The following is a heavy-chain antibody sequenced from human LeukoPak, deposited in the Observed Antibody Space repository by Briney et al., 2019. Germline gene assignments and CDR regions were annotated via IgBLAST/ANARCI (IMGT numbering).Heavy chain of an antibody. V-gene: IGHV3-11*06. J-gene: IGHJ6*04. CDR2: ISSSSSYT. CDR1: GFTFSDYY. CDR3: ARASTTVTPYYCYGMDV. D-gene: IGHD4-17*01. Sequence: GGSLRLSCAASGFTFSDYYMSWIRQAPGKGLEWVSYISSSSSYTNYADSVKGRFTISRDNAKNSLYLQMNSLSAEDTAVYYCARASTTVTPYYCYGMDVWGKGTTVTVSS.